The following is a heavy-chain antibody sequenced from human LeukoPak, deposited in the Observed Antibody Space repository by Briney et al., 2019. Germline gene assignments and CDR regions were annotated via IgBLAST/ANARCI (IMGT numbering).Heavy chain of an antibody. CDR3: AKYFASGSYYKLPH. D-gene: IGHD3-10*01. CDR2: ISGSGAYT. J-gene: IGHJ1*01. CDR1: GFTFSSYA. Sequence: GGCLRLSCAASGFTFSSYAMSWVRQAAGKGLEWVSTISGSGAYTYYADSVKGRFTISRDNSKNTLYLQMNSLRAEDTAVYYCAKYFASGSYYKLPHWGQGTLVTVSS. V-gene: IGHV3-23*01.